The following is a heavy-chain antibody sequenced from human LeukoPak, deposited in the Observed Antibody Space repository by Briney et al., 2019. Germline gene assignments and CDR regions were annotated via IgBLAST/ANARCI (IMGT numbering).Heavy chain of an antibody. Sequence: QPGRSLRLSCAASGFTFSSYGMHWVRQAPGKGLEWVAVIWYDGSNKYYADSVKGRFTISRDNSKNTLYLQMNSLRAEDTAVYYCARGGTVSISYHYYGMDVWGQGTTVTVPS. CDR2: IWYDGSNK. CDR3: ARGGTVSISYHYYGMDV. D-gene: IGHD2-15*01. J-gene: IGHJ6*02. CDR1: GFTFSSYG. V-gene: IGHV3-33*01.